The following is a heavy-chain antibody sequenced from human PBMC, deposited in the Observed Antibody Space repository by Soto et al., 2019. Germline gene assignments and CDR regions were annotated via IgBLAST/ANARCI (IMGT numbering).Heavy chain of an antibody. D-gene: IGHD6-13*01. Sequence: ASVKVSCKAPGYTFTSYYMHWVRQAPGQGLEWMGIINPSGGSTSYAQKFQGRVTMTRDTSTSTVYMELSSLRSEDTAVYYCARDLISAAAGTWFDPWGQGTLVTVSS. V-gene: IGHV1-46*01. CDR2: INPSGGST. CDR3: ARDLISAAAGTWFDP. CDR1: GYTFTSYY. J-gene: IGHJ5*02.